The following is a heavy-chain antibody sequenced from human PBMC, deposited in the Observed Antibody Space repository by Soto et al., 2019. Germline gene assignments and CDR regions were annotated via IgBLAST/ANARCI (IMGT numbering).Heavy chain of an antibody. D-gene: IGHD3-10*01. J-gene: IGHJ1*01. CDR2: INYSGST. CDR3: TNYFYQMHKDFPH. CDR1: GGSISSRSYY. V-gene: IGHV4-39*01. Sequence: QLQLQESGPGLVKPSETLSLTCTVSGGSISSRSYYWAGIRQPPGKGLEWIGSINYSGSTYYTPSLKSRVTISVATSKTQFSLKLSSVTAAYTAGYYCTNYFYQMHKDFPHWGQGTLVTVSS.